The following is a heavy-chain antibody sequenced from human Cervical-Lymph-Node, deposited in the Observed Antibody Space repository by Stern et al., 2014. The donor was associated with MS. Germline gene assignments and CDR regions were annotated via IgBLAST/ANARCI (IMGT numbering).Heavy chain of an antibody. Sequence: EMQLVESGGGLVQPGGSLRLSCEASGFTFSEYWMHWVRQVPGKGLAWVSRINSVGSSTGYADSVKGRFTISRDNAKNALYLQMNSLRAEDNGVYYCVRGGNWNHYYFRMDVWGQGTTVTVSS. CDR3: VRGGNWNHYYFRMDV. CDR2: INSVGSST. D-gene: IGHD1-14*01. V-gene: IGHV3-74*02. J-gene: IGHJ6*02. CDR1: GFTFSEYW.